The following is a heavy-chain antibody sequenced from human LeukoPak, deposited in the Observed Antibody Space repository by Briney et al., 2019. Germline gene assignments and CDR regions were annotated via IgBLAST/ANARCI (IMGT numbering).Heavy chain of an antibody. CDR1: GFTFSNAW. D-gene: IGHD5-18*01. V-gene: IGHV3-15*01. CDR3: TTDRGIQLWYLGS. Sequence: PGGSLRLSCAASGFTFSNAWMSWVRQAPGKGLEWVGRIKSKTDGGTTDYAAPVKGRFTISRDDSKNTLYLQMNSLKTEDTAVYYCTTDRGIQLWYLGSWGQGTLVTVSS. J-gene: IGHJ5*02. CDR2: IKSKTDGGTT.